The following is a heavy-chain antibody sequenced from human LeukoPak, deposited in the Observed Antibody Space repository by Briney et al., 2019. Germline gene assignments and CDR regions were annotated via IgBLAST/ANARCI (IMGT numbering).Heavy chain of an antibody. CDR3: ARQCGGDCYHYYYYGMDV. CDR1: GYSFTSYW. Sequence: GESLKISCKGSGYSFTSYWIGWVRQMPGKGLEWMGIIYPGDSDTRYSPSFQGQVTISADKSISTAYLQWSSLKASDTAMCYCARQCGGDCYHYYYYGMDVWGQGTTVTVSS. CDR2: IYPGDSDT. J-gene: IGHJ6*02. V-gene: IGHV5-51*01. D-gene: IGHD2-21*02.